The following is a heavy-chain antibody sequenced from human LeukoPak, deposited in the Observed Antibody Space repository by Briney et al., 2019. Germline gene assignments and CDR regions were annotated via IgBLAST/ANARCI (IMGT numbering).Heavy chain of an antibody. J-gene: IGHJ3*02. CDR2: IKQDGSEE. Sequence: GGSLRLSCEASGFTFSTSWMTWVRQASGKGLEWVANIKQDGSEEYYVDSVKGRFSISRDNAKNSLYLQMNNLRVEDTAVYYCARDPHDSSGSYYAAFDIWGQGTMVAVSS. D-gene: IGHD3-22*01. CDR3: ARDPHDSSGSYYAAFDI. V-gene: IGHV3-7*01. CDR1: GFTFSTSW.